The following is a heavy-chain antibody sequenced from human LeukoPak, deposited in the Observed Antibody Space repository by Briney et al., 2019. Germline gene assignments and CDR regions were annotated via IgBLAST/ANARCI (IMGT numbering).Heavy chain of an antibody. D-gene: IGHD2-21*02. Sequence: GGSLRLSCAASGFTFSDYHMSWVRQAPGRGLEWVSVIYNDGNTYYTDSVKGRFTISRDNSKNTVFLQMNSLRVEDTAVYYCARDREVVTAKAQMDVWGKGTTVTVSS. V-gene: IGHV3-53*01. J-gene: IGHJ6*03. CDR2: IYNDGNT. CDR3: ARDREVVTAKAQMDV. CDR1: GFTFSDYH.